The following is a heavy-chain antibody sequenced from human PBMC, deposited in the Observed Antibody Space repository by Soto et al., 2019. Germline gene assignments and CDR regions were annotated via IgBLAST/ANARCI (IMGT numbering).Heavy chain of an antibody. D-gene: IGHD2-21*02. CDR3: ARDHANCGGDCYTNLFDP. CDR2: INSDGSTT. V-gene: IGHV3-74*01. CDR1: GFTFRSHW. Sequence: EVQLVKSGGDLVQPGGSLRLVCAASGFTFRSHWMHWVRQAPGKGPVWVSRINSDGSTTNYADSVKGRFTISRDNAKNTLYLQMNSLRAEDTAVYYCARDHANCGGDCYTNLFDPWGQGTLVTVSS. J-gene: IGHJ5*02.